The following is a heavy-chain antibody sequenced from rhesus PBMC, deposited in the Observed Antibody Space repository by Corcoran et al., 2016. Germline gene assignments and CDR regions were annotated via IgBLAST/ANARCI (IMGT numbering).Heavy chain of an antibody. Sequence: QVQLQESGPGLVKPSETLSLTCAVSGGSFSSYWWSWLRQPPGKGMEWIGEINGSSTSTNYNPSLRSRVTISKDTSKNQFSLKPSSVTDADTAVYYCARVWGGSWTCDYWGQGVLVTVSS. CDR3: ARVWGGSWTCDY. J-gene: IGHJ4*01. D-gene: IGHD6-25*01. CDR1: GGSFSSYW. CDR2: INGSSTST. V-gene: IGHV4S18*01.